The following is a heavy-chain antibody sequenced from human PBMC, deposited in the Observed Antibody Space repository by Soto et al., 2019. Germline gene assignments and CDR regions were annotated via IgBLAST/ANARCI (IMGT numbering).Heavy chain of an antibody. J-gene: IGHJ5*02. CDR2: ISAYNGNT. CDR1: GYTFTSYG. Sequence: GASVKVSCKASGYTFTSYGISWVRQAPGQGLEWKGWISAYNGNTNYAQKLQGRVTMTTDTSTSTAYMELRSLRSDDTAVFYCARAAPPLLRFLEWLSWFDPWGQGTLVTVSS. V-gene: IGHV1-18*01. CDR3: ARAAPPLLRFLEWLSWFDP. D-gene: IGHD3-3*01.